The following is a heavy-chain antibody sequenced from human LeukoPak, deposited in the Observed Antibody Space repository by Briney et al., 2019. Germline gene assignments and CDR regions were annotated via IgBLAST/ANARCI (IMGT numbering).Heavy chain of an antibody. Sequence: PGGSLRLSCAASGFTFDDYAMHWVRQAPGKGLEWVSLISGDGGNTYYADSVKGRFTISRDNSKNSLYLQMNSLRTEDTALYYCAKDQGRHYYDSSGYSFWGQGTLVTVSS. D-gene: IGHD3-22*01. CDR1: GFTFDDYA. CDR3: AKDQGRHYYDSSGYSF. J-gene: IGHJ4*02. CDR2: ISGDGGNT. V-gene: IGHV3-43*02.